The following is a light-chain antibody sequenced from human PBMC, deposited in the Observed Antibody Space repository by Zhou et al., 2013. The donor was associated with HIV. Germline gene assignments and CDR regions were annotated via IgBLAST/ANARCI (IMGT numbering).Light chain of an antibody. J-gene: IGKJ2*03. Sequence: DIQMTQSPSTLSASVGDRVTISCRASQDINNWLAWYQQKPGKAPKLLIYKASSLESGVPSRFSGSGSGTEFTLTISSLQPDDFATYYCQQYNSYSPRSFGQGTKLEIK. CDR2: KAS. V-gene: IGKV1-5*03. CDR3: QQYNSYSPRS. CDR1: QDINNW.